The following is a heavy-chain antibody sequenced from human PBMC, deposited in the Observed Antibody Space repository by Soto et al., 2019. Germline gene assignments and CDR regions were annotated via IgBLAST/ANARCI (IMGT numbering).Heavy chain of an antibody. J-gene: IGHJ4*02. CDR2: IYYSGST. CDR3: ARGWFGESDDY. V-gene: IGHV4-59*01. CDR1: GCPINSYY. Sequence: SATLSLTCTVAGCPINSYYWSWIRQPPGKGLEWIGYIYYSGSTNYNPSLKSRVTISVDTSKNQFSLKLSSVTAADTAVYYCARGWFGESDDYWGQGTLVTVS. D-gene: IGHD3-10*01.